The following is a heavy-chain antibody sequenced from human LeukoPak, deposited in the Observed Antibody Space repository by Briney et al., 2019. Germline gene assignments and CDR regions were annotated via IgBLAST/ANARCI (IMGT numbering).Heavy chain of an antibody. Sequence: SETLSLTCAVYGGSFSGYYWSWIRQPPGKGLEWIGEINHSGSTNYNPSLKSRVTISVDTSKNQFSLKLSSVTAADTAVYYCAKEGVLGATMTNNWFDPWGQGTLVTVSS. CDR2: INHSGST. V-gene: IGHV4-34*01. D-gene: IGHD1-26*01. CDR1: GGSFSGYY. CDR3: AKEGVLGATMTNNWFDP. J-gene: IGHJ5*02.